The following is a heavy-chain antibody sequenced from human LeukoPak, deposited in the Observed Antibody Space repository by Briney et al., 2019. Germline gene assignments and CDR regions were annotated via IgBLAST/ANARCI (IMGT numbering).Heavy chain of an antibody. CDR3: ARAEPDYGDYYFDY. D-gene: IGHD4-17*01. Sequence: SETLSLTCTVSGGSISSSSYYWGWIRQPPGTGLEWLGSIYYSGSTYYNPSLKSRVTISVDTSKNQFSLKLSSVTAADTAVYYCARAEPDYGDYYFDYWGQGTLVTVSS. CDR2: IYYSGST. CDR1: GGSISSSSYY. J-gene: IGHJ4*02. V-gene: IGHV4-39*01.